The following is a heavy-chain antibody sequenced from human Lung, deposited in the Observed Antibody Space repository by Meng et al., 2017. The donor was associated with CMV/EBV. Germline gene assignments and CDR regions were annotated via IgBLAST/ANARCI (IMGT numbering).Heavy chain of an antibody. CDR3: ARASYGSGSPLGESWFDP. D-gene: IGHD3-10*01. J-gene: IGHJ5*02. CDR2: IHSSGST. Sequence: QVQPPGSGPGLVKPSQTLSLTCTVSGGSISSGGYYWSWIRQHPGKGLEWIGYIHSSGSTYYNPSLRSRLTISVDTSKNQFSLKLSSVTAADTAVYYCARASYGSGSPLGESWFDPWGQGTLVTVSS. CDR1: GGSISSGGYY. V-gene: IGHV4-31*03.